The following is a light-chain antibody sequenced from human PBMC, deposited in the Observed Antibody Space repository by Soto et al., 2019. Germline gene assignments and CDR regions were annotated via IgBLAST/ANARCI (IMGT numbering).Light chain of an antibody. CDR3: SSFTGSSYV. J-gene: IGLJ1*01. CDR2: DVT. CDR1: SSDVGNNNY. Sequence: QSALTQPASVSGSPGQSITISCTGTSSDVGNNNYVSWYQHNPGRAPKVMICDVTNRPSGVSNRFSGSKSGNTASLTISGLQAEDAADYYCSSFTGSSYVFGTGTKLTVL. V-gene: IGLV2-14*03.